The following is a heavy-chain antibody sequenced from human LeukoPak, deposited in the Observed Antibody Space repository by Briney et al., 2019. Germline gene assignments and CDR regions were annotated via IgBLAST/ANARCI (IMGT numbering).Heavy chain of an antibody. CDR3: MRDPTNTSGRYAYFDF. CDR2: ISCYNGDT. V-gene: IGHV1-18*01. CDR1: GYTFTRHG. D-gene: IGHD1-26*01. Sequence: ASVTVSCKASGYTFTRHGISWVRQAPGQGLEWMGWISCYNGDTKFGQKFQGRVTMSKDTSTTTAYMELTGLTSDDTAVYYCMRDPTNTSGRYAYFDFWGQGTLVTVSS. J-gene: IGHJ4*02.